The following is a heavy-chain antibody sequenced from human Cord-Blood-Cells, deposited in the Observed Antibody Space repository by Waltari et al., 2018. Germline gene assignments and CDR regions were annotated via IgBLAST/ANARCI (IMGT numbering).Heavy chain of an antibody. Sequence: QVQLVQSGAEVKKPGSSVKVSCKASGGTFSSYAISWVRQAPGQGLEWMGRIIPIRGIANYAPKFQGRVTITADKSTSTAYMGLSSLRSEDTAVYYCAAGYSSSWYVPLDYWGQGTLVTVSS. J-gene: IGHJ4*02. CDR2: IIPIRGIA. V-gene: IGHV1-69*09. CDR3: AAGYSSSWYVPLDY. CDR1: GGTFSSYA. D-gene: IGHD6-13*01.